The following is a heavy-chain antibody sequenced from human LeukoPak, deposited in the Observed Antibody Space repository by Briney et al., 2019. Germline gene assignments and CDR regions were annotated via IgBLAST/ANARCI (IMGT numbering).Heavy chain of an antibody. CDR1: GYSFTSYW. D-gene: IGHD6-13*01. Sequence: GESLKISCKGSGYSFTSYWIGWLRQMPGKGLEWMGIIYPDDSDTRYSPSFQGQVTISADKSISTAYLQWSSLEASDTAMYYCARQAHLAAATTGNYYYYMDVWGKGTTVTVSS. CDR2: IYPDDSDT. V-gene: IGHV5-51*01. J-gene: IGHJ6*03. CDR3: ARQAHLAAATTGNYYYYMDV.